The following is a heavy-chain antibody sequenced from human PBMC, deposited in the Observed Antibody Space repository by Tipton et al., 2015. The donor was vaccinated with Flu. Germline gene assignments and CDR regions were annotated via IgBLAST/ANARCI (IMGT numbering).Heavy chain of an antibody. CDR2: FFRTGTT. J-gene: IGHJ5*02. CDR3: ARRDYSNYVSDPKSWFDP. Sequence: LRLSCTVSGGSISRGSYYYNWIRQPPGKGLEGIGNFFRTGTTYRTPPLKSRVAISIDRSKTQFSLKLFSVTAADTAVYYCARRDYSNYVSDPKSWFDPWGQGILVTVSS. V-gene: IGHV4-61*09. D-gene: IGHD4-11*01. CDR1: GGSISRGSYY.